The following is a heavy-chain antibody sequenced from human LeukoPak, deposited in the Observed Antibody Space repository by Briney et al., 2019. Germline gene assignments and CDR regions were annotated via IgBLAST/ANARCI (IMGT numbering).Heavy chain of an antibody. CDR3: AKKIDYYDSSSAFDY. J-gene: IGHJ4*02. CDR2: ISGSGGST. D-gene: IGHD3-22*01. Sequence: PGGSLRLSCAASGFTFSSYAMSWVRQAPGKGLEWVSAISGSGGSTYYADSVKGRFTISRDNSKNTLYLQMNSLGAEDTAVYYCAKKIDYYDSSSAFDYWGQGTLVTVSS. CDR1: GFTFSSYA. V-gene: IGHV3-23*01.